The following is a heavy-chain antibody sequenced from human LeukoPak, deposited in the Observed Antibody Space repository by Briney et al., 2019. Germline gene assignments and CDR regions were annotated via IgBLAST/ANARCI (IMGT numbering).Heavy chain of an antibody. J-gene: IGHJ3*01. CDR1: GFTFSSSE. Sequence: GGSLRLSCAASGFTFSSSEMVWVRQAPGKGLEWVATISSDGSNKFYADSVKGRFTIARDNSKNALYLQMNSLRADDTAVYYCARNYEGLFWGQGTMVTVSS. CDR3: ARNYEGLF. V-gene: IGHV3-30*04. D-gene: IGHD1-7*01. CDR2: ISSDGSNK.